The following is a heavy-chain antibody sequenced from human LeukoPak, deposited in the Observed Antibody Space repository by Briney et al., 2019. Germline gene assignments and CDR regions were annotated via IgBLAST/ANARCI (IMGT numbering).Heavy chain of an antibody. V-gene: IGHV3-21*01. Sequence: GSLRLACAASGFTFSSYAMTWVRQAPGKGLEWVSSISSSSSYIYYADSVKGRFTISRDNAENSLYLQMNSLRAEDTAVYYCARDFNYYDSSGYYTTRDYWGQGTLVTVSS. CDR3: ARDFNYYDSSGYYTTRDY. D-gene: IGHD3-22*01. CDR1: GFTFSSYA. J-gene: IGHJ4*02. CDR2: ISSSSSYI.